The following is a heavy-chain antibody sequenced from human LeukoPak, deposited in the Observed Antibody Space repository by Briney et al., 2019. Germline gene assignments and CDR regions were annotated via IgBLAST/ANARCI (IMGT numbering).Heavy chain of an antibody. CDR2: IYYSGST. CDR3: ATYCSSTSCYKYYYYYMDV. CDR1: GGSISSGYYY. J-gene: IGHJ6*03. V-gene: IGHV4-30-4*08. D-gene: IGHD2-2*02. Sequence: PSETLSLTCTVSGGSISSGYYYWSWIRQPPGKGLEWIGYIYYSGSTYYNPSLKSRVTISLDTSKNQFSLKLSSLTAADTAVYYCATYCSSTSCYKYYYYYMDVWGKGTTVTVSS.